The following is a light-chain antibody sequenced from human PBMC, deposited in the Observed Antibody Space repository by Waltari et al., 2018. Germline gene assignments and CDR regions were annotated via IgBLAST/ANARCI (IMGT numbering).Light chain of an antibody. CDR1: QSVSSN. Sequence: EIVMTQSPVTLSVSPGERATLSCRASQSVSSNLAWYQQKPGQAPRLLIYGASTRATGIPARFSGSGSGTEFTLTISSLQSEDFAVYYCQHYNNWPPWTFGQGP. CDR3: QHYNNWPPWT. J-gene: IGKJ1*01. CDR2: GAS. V-gene: IGKV3-15*01.